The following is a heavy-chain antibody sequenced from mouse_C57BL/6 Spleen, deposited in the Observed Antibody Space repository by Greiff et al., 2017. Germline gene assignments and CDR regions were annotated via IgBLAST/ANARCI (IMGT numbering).Heavy chain of an antibody. V-gene: IGHV1-55*01. J-gene: IGHJ4*01. CDR2: ISPGSGST. Sequence: QVQLQQPGAELVKPGASVKMSCKASGYTFTSYWLTWVKQRPGHGLEWIGDISPGSGSTNYNEKLKSKATRTVYTSASTAYRQLSSLTSEDSAVYYCARGDYAMDYGGQGTSVTVSS. CDR1: GYTFTSYW. CDR3: ARGDYAMDY.